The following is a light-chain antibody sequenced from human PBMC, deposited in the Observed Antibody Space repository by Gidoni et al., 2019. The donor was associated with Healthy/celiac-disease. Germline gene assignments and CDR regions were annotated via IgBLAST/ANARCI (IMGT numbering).Light chain of an antibody. CDR1: QGISSY. J-gene: IGKJ1*01. CDR2: AAS. CDR3: QQYYSYPWT. V-gene: IGKV1-8*01. Sequence: AIRMTQSPSSLSPSTGDRVTITCRASQGISSYLAWYQQKPGKAPKLLIYAASTLQSGVPSRFSGSGSGTDFTLTISCLQSEDIATYYCQQYYSYPWTFGQGTKVEIK.